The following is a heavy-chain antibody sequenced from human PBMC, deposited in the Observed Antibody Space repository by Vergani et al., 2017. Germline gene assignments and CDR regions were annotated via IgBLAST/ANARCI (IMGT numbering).Heavy chain of an antibody. J-gene: IGHJ4*02. CDR2: ISFDGTNE. D-gene: IGHD2-2*02. Sequence: QVQLVESGGGVVQPGTSLRLSCLVSGFALNRHAMYWVRQAPGKGLDWVVGISFDGTNEYYPDLVKGRFTISRDIAKNTLYLQVRSLRLEDTGVYHCVRDRGRCAGGRCYTEAWDYWGQGTPVTVSS. CDR3: VRDRGRCAGGRCYTEAWDY. V-gene: IGHV3-30-3*01. CDR1: GFALNRHA.